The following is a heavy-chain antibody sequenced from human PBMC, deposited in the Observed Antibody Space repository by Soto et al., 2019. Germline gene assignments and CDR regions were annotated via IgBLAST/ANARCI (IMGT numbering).Heavy chain of an antibody. D-gene: IGHD4-17*01. V-gene: IGHV3-21*01. J-gene: IGHJ4*02. CDR1: GFTFSSYS. Sequence: ESGGGLVKPGGSLRLSCAASGFTFSSYSMNWVRQAPGKGLEWVSSISSSSSYIYYADSVKGRFTISRDNAKNSLYLQMNSLRAEDTAVYYCARDRGYGDYFDYWGQGTLVTVSS. CDR2: ISSSSSYI. CDR3: ARDRGYGDYFDY.